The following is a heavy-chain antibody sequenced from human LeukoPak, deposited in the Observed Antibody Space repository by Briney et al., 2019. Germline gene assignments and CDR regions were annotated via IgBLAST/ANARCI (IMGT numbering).Heavy chain of an antibody. D-gene: IGHD1-26*01. CDR3: ARGMVGATYFDY. CDR1: GFTFSNYA. V-gene: IGHV3-30-3*01. J-gene: IGHJ4*02. CDR2: ISYDGTNK. Sequence: PGGSLRLSCAASGFTFSNYAMHWVRQAPGKGLEWVAVISYDGTNKYYADSVKGRFTISRDNSKNTLYLQMNGLRAEDTAVYYGARGMVGATYFDYWGQGTLVTVSS.